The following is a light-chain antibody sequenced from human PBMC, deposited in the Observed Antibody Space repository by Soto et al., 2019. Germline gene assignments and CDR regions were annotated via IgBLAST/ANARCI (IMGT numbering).Light chain of an antibody. Sequence: QSALTQPPSASGSPGQSVTISCTGTSSDVGGYNYVSWYQQHPGKAPKLMIYEVSMRPSGVPDRFSGSKSGNTASLTVSGLQAEDEADYYCSSYAGSNNFGVVFGGGTKLTVL. CDR1: SSDVGGYNY. CDR2: EVS. CDR3: SSYAGSNNFGVV. V-gene: IGLV2-8*01. J-gene: IGLJ2*01.